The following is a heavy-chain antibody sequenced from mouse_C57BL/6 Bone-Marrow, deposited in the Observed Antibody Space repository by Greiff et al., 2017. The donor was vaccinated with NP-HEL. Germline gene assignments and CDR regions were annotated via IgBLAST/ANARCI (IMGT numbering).Heavy chain of an antibody. CDR2: IDPETGGT. Sequence: QVQLQQPGAELVRPGASVTLSCKASGYTFTDYEMHWVKQTPVHGLEWIGAIDPETGGTAYNQKFKGKAILTADKSSSTAYMELRSLTSEDSAVYYCTRQDYDYDEWFAYWGQGTLVTVSA. CDR1: GYTFTDYE. CDR3: TRQDYDYDEWFAY. J-gene: IGHJ3*01. V-gene: IGHV1-15*01. D-gene: IGHD2-4*01.